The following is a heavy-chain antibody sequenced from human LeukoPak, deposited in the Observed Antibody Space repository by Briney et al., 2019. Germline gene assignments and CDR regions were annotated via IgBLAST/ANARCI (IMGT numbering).Heavy chain of an antibody. CDR2: INNSGGST. V-gene: IGHV3-23*01. D-gene: IGHD5-12*01. Sequence: PGGSLRLSCAASGFTFSSYAMNWVRQAPGKGLAWVSGINNSGGSTYYADSVKGRFTISRDNSKNTLYLQMNSLRAEDTAVHYCAKPPGLRRLDPWGQGTLVTVSS. CDR1: GFTFSSYA. J-gene: IGHJ5*02. CDR3: AKPPGLRRLDP.